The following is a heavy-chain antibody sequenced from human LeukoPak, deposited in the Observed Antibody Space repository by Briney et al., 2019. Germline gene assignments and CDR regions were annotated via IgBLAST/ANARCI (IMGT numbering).Heavy chain of an antibody. D-gene: IGHD2-15*01. Sequence: SVKVSCKASGGTFSSYAISWVRQAPGQGLELMGRIIPIFGTANYAQKFQGRVTITTDESTSTAYMELSSLRSEDTAVYYCASGSRDGNYYYYHMDVWGKGTTVTVSS. CDR1: GGTFSSYA. CDR3: ASGSRDGNYYYYHMDV. V-gene: IGHV1-69*05. CDR2: IIPIFGTA. J-gene: IGHJ6*03.